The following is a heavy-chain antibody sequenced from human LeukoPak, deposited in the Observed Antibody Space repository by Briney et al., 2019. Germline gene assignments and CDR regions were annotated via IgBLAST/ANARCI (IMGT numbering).Heavy chain of an antibody. CDR2: ISAYNGNT. CDR1: GYTFTNYG. CDR3: ARGSGASDSDAFDL. Sequence: RASVKVSCKASGYTFTNYGITWMRQAPGQGLEWMGWISAYNGNTNHAQKLQGRVTMTTDTSTNTAYMELRRLKSDDTAVYYCARGSGASDSDAFDLWGQGTMVTVSP. D-gene: IGHD1-26*01. V-gene: IGHV1-18*01. J-gene: IGHJ3*01.